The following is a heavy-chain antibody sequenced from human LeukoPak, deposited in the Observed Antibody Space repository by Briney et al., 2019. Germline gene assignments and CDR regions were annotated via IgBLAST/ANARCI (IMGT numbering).Heavy chain of an antibody. D-gene: IGHD4/OR15-4a*01. CDR3: ARHGAATNWFDP. Sequence: GESLKISCKGSGYSVTSYWSGWVPQIPGKGLGWVWIIYPGDSDTRYSTSFKGKVTIYDAKSISNAYLQWSSLKASDIDMYYCARHGAATNWFDPWGQGTLVTVSS. CDR2: IYPGDSDT. CDR1: GYSVTSYW. V-gene: IGHV5-51*01. J-gene: IGHJ5*02.